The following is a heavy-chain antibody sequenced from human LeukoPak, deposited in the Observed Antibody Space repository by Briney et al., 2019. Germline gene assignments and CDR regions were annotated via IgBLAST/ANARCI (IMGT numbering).Heavy chain of an antibody. J-gene: IGHJ6*02. V-gene: IGHV3-53*01. CDR1: EFTVSNNY. Sequence: PGGSLRLSCAGAEFTVSNNYMSWVRQAPGKGLEWVSVIYSGGSTWHADSVKGRFAITRDKSKNTVYLQMSSLGAEDTAVYYCAKEELEPYYYYGMDVWGQGTTVTVSS. CDR3: AKEELEPYYYYGMDV. D-gene: IGHD1-1*01. CDR2: IYSGGST.